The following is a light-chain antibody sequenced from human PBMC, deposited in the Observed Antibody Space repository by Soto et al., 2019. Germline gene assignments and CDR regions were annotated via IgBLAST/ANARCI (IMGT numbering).Light chain of an antibody. CDR1: SSDVGNYNL. J-gene: IGLJ1*01. CDR2: EGS. CDR3: CSYAGSGTFV. V-gene: IGLV2-23*03. Sequence: QSALTQPASVSGSPGQSITISCTGTSSDVGNYNLVSWYQHHQGKAPKFLIYEGSKRPSGVSHRFSGSKSGNTASLTISGLQADDEADYYCCSYAGSGTFVFGSGTKVTVL.